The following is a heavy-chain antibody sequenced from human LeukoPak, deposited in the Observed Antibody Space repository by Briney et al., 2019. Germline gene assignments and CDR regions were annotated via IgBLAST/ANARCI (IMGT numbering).Heavy chain of an antibody. CDR3: ARVEQWLVGSWFDP. V-gene: IGHV1-18*01. CDR1: GYIFTSYG. CDR2: ISAYNGNT. J-gene: IGHJ5*02. Sequence: ASVKVSCKASGYIFTSYGISWVRQAPGQGLEWMGWISAYNGNTNYAQKLQGRVTMTTDTSTSTAYMELRSLRSDDTAVYYCARVEQWLVGSWFDPWGQGTLVTVSS. D-gene: IGHD6-19*01.